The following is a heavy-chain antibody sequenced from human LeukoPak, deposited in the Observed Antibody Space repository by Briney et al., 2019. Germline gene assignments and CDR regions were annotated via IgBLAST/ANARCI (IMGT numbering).Heavy chain of an antibody. CDR1: GFTFSSYW. Sequence: PGGSLRLSCAASGFTFSSYWMSWVRQAPGKGLEWVSSISRTSRYIYYADSVKGRFTISRDNAKNSLSLQLNSLRAEDTAVYYCAKDHRGGGTCYSDYWGQGTLVTVSS. CDR2: ISRTSRYI. J-gene: IGHJ4*02. CDR3: AKDHRGGGTCYSDY. V-gene: IGHV3-21*04. D-gene: IGHD2-15*01.